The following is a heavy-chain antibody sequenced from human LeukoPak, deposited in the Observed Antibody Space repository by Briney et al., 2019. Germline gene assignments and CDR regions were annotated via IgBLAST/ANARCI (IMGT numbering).Heavy chain of an antibody. CDR2: IYYSGST. D-gene: IGHD3-10*01. CDR1: GGSISSYY. V-gene: IGHV4-59*08. Sequence: PSETLSLTCTVSGGSISSYYWSWIRQPPGKGLEWIGYIYYSGSTNYNPSLKSRVTISVDTSKNQFSLKLSSVTAADTAVYYCASHPLRGGYYYGMDVWGQGTMVTVSS. J-gene: IGHJ6*02. CDR3: ASHPLRGGYYYGMDV.